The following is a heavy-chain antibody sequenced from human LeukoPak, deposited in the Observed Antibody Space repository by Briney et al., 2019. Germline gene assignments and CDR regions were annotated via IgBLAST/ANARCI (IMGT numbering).Heavy chain of an antibody. CDR3: ARDLERGYAFDI. D-gene: IGHD1-1*01. Sequence: ASVKVSCKASGYTFTGYYMHWVQQAPGQGLEWMGWINPNSGGTNYAQKFQGRVTMTRDTSISTAYMELSRLRSDDTAVYYCARDLERGYAFDIWGQGTMVTVSS. V-gene: IGHV1-2*02. CDR1: GYTFTGYY. J-gene: IGHJ3*02. CDR2: INPNSGGT.